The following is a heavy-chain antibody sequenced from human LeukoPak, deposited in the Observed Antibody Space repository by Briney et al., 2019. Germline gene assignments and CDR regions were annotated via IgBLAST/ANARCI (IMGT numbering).Heavy chain of an antibody. V-gene: IGHV3-11*04. Sequence: SGGSLRLSCAASGFTFSDYYMSWIRQAPGKGLEWVSYISSSGSTIYYADSVKGRFTISRDNAKNSLYLQMNSLRAEDTAVYYCARDRNGVLLWFGELLNYWGQGTLVTVSS. CDR3: ARDRNGVLLWFGELLNY. CDR1: GFTFSDYY. D-gene: IGHD3-10*01. CDR2: ISSSGSTI. J-gene: IGHJ4*02.